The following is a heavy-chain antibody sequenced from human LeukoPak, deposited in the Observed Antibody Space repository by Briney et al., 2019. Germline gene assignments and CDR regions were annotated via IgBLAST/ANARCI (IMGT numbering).Heavy chain of an antibody. J-gene: IGHJ4*02. Sequence: GGSLRLSCAASGFTVSSNYMSWVRQAPGKGLEWVSVIYSGGSTYYADSVKGRFTISRDNSKNTLYLQINSLRAEDTAVYYCARTILPNYYGSGSYYNAADYWGQGTLVTVSS. V-gene: IGHV3-53*01. D-gene: IGHD3-10*01. CDR3: ARTILPNYYGSGSYYNAADY. CDR2: IYSGGST. CDR1: GFTVSSNY.